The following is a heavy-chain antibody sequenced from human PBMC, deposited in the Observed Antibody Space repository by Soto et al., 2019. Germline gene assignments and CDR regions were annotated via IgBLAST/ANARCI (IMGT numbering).Heavy chain of an antibody. CDR3: ARDPIWTYTWNYARLNYLDP. CDR1: GYTFSNNV. CDR2: IHTAKGNT. V-gene: IGHV1-3*04. J-gene: IGHJ5*02. Sequence: ASVKVSCKASGYTFSNNVIHWLRQAPGQTLELMGWIHTAKGNTKYSQKFEARVTLTRDTAASTAYMELNSLRSDDTAVYYCARDPIWTYTWNYARLNYLDPWGQGTLVTVSS. D-gene: IGHD1-7*01.